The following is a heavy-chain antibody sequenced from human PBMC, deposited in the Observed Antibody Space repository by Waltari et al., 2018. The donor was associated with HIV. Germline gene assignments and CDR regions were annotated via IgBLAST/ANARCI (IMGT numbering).Heavy chain of an antibody. CDR3: ARGGPHYYESSGYPDY. CDR2: FNPTSGKT. Sequence: QVHLAQSEAEVEKPGASVKVSCKASGYLFTGYYIHWIRQAPGQGLGWMGTFNPTSGKTTNTQRRRGRLTMTGDTSTSTVYMEVSGLRYEDSAIYFCARGGPHYYESSGYPDYWGQGTLVTVSS. J-gene: IGHJ4*02. V-gene: IGHV1-46*01. D-gene: IGHD3-22*01. CDR1: GYLFTGYY.